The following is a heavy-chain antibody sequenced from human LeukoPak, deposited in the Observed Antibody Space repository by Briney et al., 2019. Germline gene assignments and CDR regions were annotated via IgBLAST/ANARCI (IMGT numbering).Heavy chain of an antibody. Sequence: SVKVSCKASGGTFSSYAISWVRQAPGQGLEWMGGIIPIFGTANYAQKFQGRVTITADESTSTAYMELSSLRSEDTAVYYCARMYYYDSRGHFYSWGQGTLVTVSS. CDR1: GGTFSSYA. CDR3: ARMYYYDSRGHFYS. J-gene: IGHJ4*02. V-gene: IGHV1-69*13. D-gene: IGHD3-22*01. CDR2: IIPIFGTA.